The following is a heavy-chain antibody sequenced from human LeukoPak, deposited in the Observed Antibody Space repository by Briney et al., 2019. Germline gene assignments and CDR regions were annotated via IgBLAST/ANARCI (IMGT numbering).Heavy chain of an antibody. Sequence: SVKVSCKASGGTFSSYAISWVRQAPGQGLEWMGGIIPIFGTANYAQKFQGRVTITADESTSTAYMELSSLRSEDTAVYYCAILAAADRRLYYYYYMDVWGKGTRSPSP. CDR2: IIPIFGTA. J-gene: IGHJ6*03. V-gene: IGHV1-69*13. CDR3: AILAAADRRLYYYYYMDV. CDR1: GGTFSSYA. D-gene: IGHD6-13*01.